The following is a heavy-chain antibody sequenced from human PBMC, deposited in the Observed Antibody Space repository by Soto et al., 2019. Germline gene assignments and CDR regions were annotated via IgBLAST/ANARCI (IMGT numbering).Heavy chain of an antibody. CDR3: ARGGVSTRTFDY. V-gene: IGHV5-51*03. J-gene: IGHJ4*02. CDR1: GYNFAGYW. D-gene: IGHD3-3*01. CDR2: IYPSDSDT. Sequence: PGESLKISCKGSGYNFAGYWIAWVRQMPGKGLELMGIIYPSDSDTRYRPSFQGQVTISADKSISSAYLQWSSLRASDTALYYCARGGVSTRTFDYWGQGTPVTVSS.